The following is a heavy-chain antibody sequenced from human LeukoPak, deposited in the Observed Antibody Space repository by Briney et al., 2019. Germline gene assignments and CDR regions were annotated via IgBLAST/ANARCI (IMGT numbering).Heavy chain of an antibody. V-gene: IGHV3-30*04. Sequence: GGSLRLSCAASGFTFSSYAMHWVRQAPGKGLEWVAVISYDGSNKYYADSVKGRFTISRDNSKNTLYLQMNSLRAEDTAVYYCARDDPSGYSSGWASWGQGTLVAVSS. CDR3: ARDDPSGYSSGWAS. J-gene: IGHJ4*02. D-gene: IGHD6-19*01. CDR2: ISYDGSNK. CDR1: GFTFSSYA.